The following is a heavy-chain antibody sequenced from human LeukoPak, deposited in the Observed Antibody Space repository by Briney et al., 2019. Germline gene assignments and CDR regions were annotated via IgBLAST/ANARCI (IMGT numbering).Heavy chain of an antibody. V-gene: IGHV3-48*03. CDR1: GFTFSSYE. J-gene: IGHJ6*03. CDR3: AKRTEQWLADYYYYYMDV. CDR2: ISSSGSTI. D-gene: IGHD6-19*01. Sequence: PGGSLRLSCAASGFTFSSYEMNWVRQAPGKGLEWVSYISSSGSTIYYADSVKGRFTISRDNSKNTLYLQMNSLRAEDTAVYYCAKRTEQWLADYYYYYMDVWGKGTTVTISS.